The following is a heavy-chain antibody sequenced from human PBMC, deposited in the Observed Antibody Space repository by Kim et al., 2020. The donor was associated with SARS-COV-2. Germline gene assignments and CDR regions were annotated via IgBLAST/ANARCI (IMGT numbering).Heavy chain of an antibody. D-gene: IGHD7-27*01. CDR3: TTLGTIKLDY. V-gene: IGHV3-23*01. J-gene: IGHJ4*02. Sequence: GALRLSCAASAFDFSNFGMNWVRQVPGKGLEWLSLINADGGATYYADSVRGRFTISRDNSKNTLYLQMSHLNRDDSAHYYCTTLGTIKLDYSGLGTLVT. CDR1: AFDFSNFG. CDR2: INADGGAT.